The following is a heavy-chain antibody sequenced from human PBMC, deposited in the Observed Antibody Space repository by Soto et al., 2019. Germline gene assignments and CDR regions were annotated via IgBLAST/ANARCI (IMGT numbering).Heavy chain of an antibody. D-gene: IGHD2-2*03. CDR3: ARGGVGSFDC. Sequence: EVQLVESGGGLVQPGGSLRLSCAASGFTFNNYWMHWVRQAPGKGLVWVSHIHSDGSSTTYADSVKGRFTISRDNAKNTVYLQMNGLRAEDTAVYCCARGGVGSFDCLGQGALVTVSS. V-gene: IGHV3-74*01. CDR2: IHSDGSST. J-gene: IGHJ4*02. CDR1: GFTFNNYW.